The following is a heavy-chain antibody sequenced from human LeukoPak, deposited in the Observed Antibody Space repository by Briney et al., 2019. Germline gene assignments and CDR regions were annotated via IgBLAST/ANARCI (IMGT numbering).Heavy chain of an antibody. V-gene: IGHV3-30-3*01. CDR1: GFTFSSYA. Sequence: GGSLRLSCAASGFTFSSYAMHWVRQAPGKGLEWVGVISYDGSNKYYADSVKGRFTISRDNSKNTLYLQMNSLRAEDTAVYYCARASGSYFSTEFDYWGQGTLVTVSS. J-gene: IGHJ4*02. CDR3: ARASGSYFSTEFDY. D-gene: IGHD1-26*01. CDR2: ISYDGSNK.